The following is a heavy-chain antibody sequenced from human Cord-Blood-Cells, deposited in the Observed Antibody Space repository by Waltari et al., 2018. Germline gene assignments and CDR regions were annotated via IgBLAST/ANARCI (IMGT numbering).Heavy chain of an antibody. D-gene: IGHD3-10*01. CDR1: GYTFTGDY. CDR2: INPNSGGT. CDR3: ASRPYGSGSYGPSYNWFDP. J-gene: IGHJ5*02. Sequence: QVQLVQSGAEVKKPGASVKASCKASGYTFTGDYMHWVRQAPGQGLEWMGWINPNSGGTNYAQKFQGRVTMTRDTSISTAYMELSRLRSDDTAVYYCASRPYGSGSYGPSYNWFDPWGQGTLVTVSS. V-gene: IGHV1-2*02.